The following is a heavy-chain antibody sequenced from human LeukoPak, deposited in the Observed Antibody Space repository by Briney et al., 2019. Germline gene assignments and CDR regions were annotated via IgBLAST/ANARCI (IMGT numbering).Heavy chain of an antibody. Sequence: GASVKVSCKASGYTFTGYYMHWVRQAPGQGLEWMGWINTNTGNPTYAQGFTGRFVFSLDTSVSTAYLQISSLKAEDTAVYYCARVKALRWPTGGFDYWGQGTLVTVSS. V-gene: IGHV7-4-1*02. CDR3: ARVKALRWPTGGFDY. J-gene: IGHJ4*02. CDR1: GYTFTGYY. CDR2: INTNTGNP. D-gene: IGHD4-23*01.